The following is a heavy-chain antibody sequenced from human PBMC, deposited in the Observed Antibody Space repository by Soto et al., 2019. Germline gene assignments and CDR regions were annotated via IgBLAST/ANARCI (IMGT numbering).Heavy chain of an antibody. J-gene: IGHJ6*02. Sequence: GGSLRLSCAASGFTFSSYAMHWVRQAPGKGLEWVAVISYDGSNKYYADSVKGRFTISRDNSKNTLYLQMNSLRAEDTAVYYCAKDGPPTVRLGPRWVYYYYGMDVWGQGTTVTVSS. CDR3: AKDGPPTVRLGPRWVYYYYGMDV. CDR1: GFTFSSYA. V-gene: IGHV3-30-3*02. CDR2: ISYDGSNK. D-gene: IGHD4-17*01.